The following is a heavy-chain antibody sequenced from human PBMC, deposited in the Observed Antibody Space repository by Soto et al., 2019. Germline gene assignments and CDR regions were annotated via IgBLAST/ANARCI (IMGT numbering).Heavy chain of an antibody. CDR2: ISYSGST. D-gene: IGHD6-13*01. V-gene: IGHV4-59*08. CDR3: ARHVIPGIAAAGKRPIFDY. J-gene: IGHJ4*02. CDR1: GASVNNDY. Sequence: SETLSLTCTVSGASVNNDYWTWIRQSAGKGLEWIGYISYSGSTNYNPSLKSRVTISVDTSKNQFSLKLSSVTAADTAVYYCARHVIPGIAAAGKRPIFDYWGQGTLVTVSS.